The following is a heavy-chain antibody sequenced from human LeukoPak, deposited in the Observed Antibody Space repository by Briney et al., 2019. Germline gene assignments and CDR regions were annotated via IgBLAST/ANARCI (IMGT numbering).Heavy chain of an antibody. CDR2: IYNSGST. CDR3: ARQAYSSNLGWFDP. J-gene: IGHJ5*02. V-gene: IGHV4-39*01. D-gene: IGHD6-13*01. CDR1: GGSISSSTYY. Sequence: SETLSLTCSVSGGSISSSTYYWGWIRQPPGKGLEWIGNIYNSGSTYYNPSLKGRVTISVDTSKNQFSLKLSSVTAADTAVYYCARQAYSSNLGWFDPWGQGTLVTVSS.